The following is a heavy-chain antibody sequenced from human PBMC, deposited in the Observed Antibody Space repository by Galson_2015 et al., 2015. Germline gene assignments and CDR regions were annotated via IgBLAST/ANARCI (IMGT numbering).Heavy chain of an antibody. J-gene: IGHJ4*01. CDR1: GYTFTGYY. V-gene: IGHV1-2*06. Sequence: SVKVSCKASGYTFTGYYMHWVRQAPGQGLEWMGRINPNSGGTNYAQKFQGRVTMTRDTSISTAYMELSRLRSDDTAVYYCARDHYYDSSGHLSYSGHGTLVAASS. CDR2: INPNSGGT. CDR3: ARDHYYDSSGHLSY. D-gene: IGHD3-22*01.